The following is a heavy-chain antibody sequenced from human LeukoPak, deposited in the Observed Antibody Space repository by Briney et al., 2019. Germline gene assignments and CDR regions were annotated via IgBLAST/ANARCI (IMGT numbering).Heavy chain of an antibody. D-gene: IGHD5-18*01. J-gene: IGHJ3*02. Sequence: SGPTLVKPTQTLTLTCSLSGVSLSTSGVGVGWIRQPPGMALEWLALIYWDDDSRYSPSLKSRLTIAKDTSKNQVVLTLTNMDSVDTATYYCAHSQVFSYGSYHDAYDIWGLRMFVTVSS. V-gene: IGHV2-5*02. CDR3: AHSQVFSYGSYHDAYDI. CDR1: GVSLSTSGVG. CDR2: IYWDDDS.